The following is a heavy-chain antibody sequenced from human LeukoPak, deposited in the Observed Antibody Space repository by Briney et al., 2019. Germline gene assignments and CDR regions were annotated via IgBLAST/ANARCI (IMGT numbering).Heavy chain of an antibody. D-gene: IGHD3-10*01. CDR2: ISSSSRYI. J-gene: IGHJ6*03. CDR1: GFTFSSYS. CDR3: ARGHTLLWFGAGGPDYYYYMDV. V-gene: IGHV3-21*01. Sequence: PGGSLRLSCAASGFTFSSYSMNWGRQAPGKGLERVSSISSSSRYIYYADSVKARFTISRDNAQNSLYLQMNSLRAEDTAVYYCARGHTLLWFGAGGPDYYYYMDVWGKGTTVTVSS.